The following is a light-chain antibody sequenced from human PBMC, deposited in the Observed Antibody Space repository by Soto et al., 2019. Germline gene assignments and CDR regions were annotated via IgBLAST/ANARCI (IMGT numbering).Light chain of an antibody. Sequence: DIVMTQSPDSLAVSLGERATINCKSSQSVLFSSNNQNYLAWYQHKAGQPPRLLIYWASTRESGVPDRFSGSGSGTYFTLTISSLQAEDVAVYYCQQYWRSPYTFGQGTKLEIK. CDR1: QSVLFSSNNQNY. V-gene: IGKV4-1*01. CDR3: QQYWRSPYT. CDR2: WAS. J-gene: IGKJ2*01.